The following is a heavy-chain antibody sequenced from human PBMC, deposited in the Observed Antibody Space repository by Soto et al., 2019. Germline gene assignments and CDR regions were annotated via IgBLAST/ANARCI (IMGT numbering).Heavy chain of an antibody. CDR1: GDSVSSNSAA. D-gene: IGHD2-2*01. CDR3: AGEGIVVVPAFKYYYYYYGMDV. J-gene: IGHJ6*02. V-gene: IGHV6-1*01. CDR2: TYYRSKWYN. Sequence: PSQTLSLTCAISGDSVSSNSAAWNWIRQSPSRGLEWLGRTYYRSKWYNDYAVSVKGRITINPDTSKNQFSLQLNSVTPEDTAVYYCAGEGIVVVPAFKYYYYYYGMDVWGQGTTVTVSS.